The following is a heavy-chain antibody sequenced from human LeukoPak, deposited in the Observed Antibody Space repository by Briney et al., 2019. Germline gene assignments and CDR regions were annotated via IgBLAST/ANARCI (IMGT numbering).Heavy chain of an antibody. V-gene: IGHV4-59*08. J-gene: IGHJ4*02. Sequence: SETLSLTCTVSGDSISRHHWSWIRQPPGKGLEWIGYIYYSGSTTYNPSLKSRVTISVDTSKNQFSLKLSSVTAADTAVYYCARRYYYDSSGYSNWGQGTLVTVSS. D-gene: IGHD3-22*01. CDR2: IYYSGST. CDR3: ARRYYYDSSGYSN. CDR1: GDSISRHH.